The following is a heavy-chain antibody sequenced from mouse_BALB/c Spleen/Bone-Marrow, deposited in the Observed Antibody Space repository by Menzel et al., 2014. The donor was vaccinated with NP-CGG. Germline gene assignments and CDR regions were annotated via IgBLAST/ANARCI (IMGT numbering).Heavy chain of an antibody. CDR2: IYPGNSDT. CDR3: TTLARNYFDY. J-gene: IGHJ2*01. CDR1: GYTFTSYW. V-gene: IGHV1-5*01. Sequence: VQLKQSGTVLARPGASVKMSCKASGYTFTSYWMHWVKQRPGQGLEWIGTIYPGNSDTTYNQKFKGKAKLTAVTSTSTACMELSSLTNEDSAVYYCTTLARNYFDYWGQGTTLTVSS.